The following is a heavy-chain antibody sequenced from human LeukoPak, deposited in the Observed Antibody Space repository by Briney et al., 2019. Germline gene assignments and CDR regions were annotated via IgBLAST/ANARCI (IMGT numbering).Heavy chain of an antibody. CDR2: ISGSGGST. D-gene: IGHD2-21*02. CDR3: AKDMGGPAYCGGDCYSRFFQH. CDR1: GFTFSSYA. J-gene: IGHJ1*01. Sequence: GGSLRLPCAASGFTFSSYAMSWVRQAPGKGLEWVSAISGSGGSTYYADSVKGRFTISRDNSKNTLYLQMDSLRAEDTAVYYCAKDMGGPAYCGGDCYSRFFQHWGQGTLVTVS. V-gene: IGHV3-23*01.